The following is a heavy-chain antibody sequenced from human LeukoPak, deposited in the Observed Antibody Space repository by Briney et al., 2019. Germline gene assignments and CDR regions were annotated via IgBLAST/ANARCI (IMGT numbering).Heavy chain of an antibody. D-gene: IGHD3-22*01. CDR1: GFTVSSNY. CDR2: IYSGGST. V-gene: IGHV3-66*01. CDR3: ARAPSYYYDSSGCYPTYFDY. J-gene: IGHJ4*02. Sequence: GGSLRLSCAASGFTVSSNYMSWVRQAPGKGLEWVSVIYSGGSTYYADSVKGRFTISRDNSKNTLYLQMNSLRAEDMAVYYCARAPSYYYDSSGCYPTYFDYWGQGTLVTVSS.